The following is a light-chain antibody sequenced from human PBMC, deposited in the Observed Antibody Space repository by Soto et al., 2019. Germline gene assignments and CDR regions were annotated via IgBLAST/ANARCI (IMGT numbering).Light chain of an antibody. CDR2: GDN. V-gene: IGLV1-40*01. CDR1: NSNIGASND. Sequence: QSVLTQPPSASGTPGQRVTISCSGGNSNIGASNDVHWYQQIPGTAPKLLIYGDNNRPSGVPDRFSGSKSGTSASLAITGLQAEDEADYYCHSYDSSLSGSVFGGGTKLTVL. J-gene: IGLJ3*02. CDR3: HSYDSSLSGSV.